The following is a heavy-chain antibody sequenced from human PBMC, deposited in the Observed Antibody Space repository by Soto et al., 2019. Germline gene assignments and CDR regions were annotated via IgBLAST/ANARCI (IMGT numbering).Heavy chain of an antibody. J-gene: IGHJ5*02. D-gene: IGHD4-17*01. CDR1: GGTFSTYA. Sequence: QVQLVQSGAEVKKPGSSVKVSCKASGGTFSTYAINWVRQAPGQGLEWMGGIIPIFGTANYAQKFQGRVTMTADESTSTAYMELRSLKSDDTGVYYCAKALTTASPNWFDPWGQGTQVTVSS. CDR3: AKALTTASPNWFDP. CDR2: IIPIFGTA. V-gene: IGHV1-69*01.